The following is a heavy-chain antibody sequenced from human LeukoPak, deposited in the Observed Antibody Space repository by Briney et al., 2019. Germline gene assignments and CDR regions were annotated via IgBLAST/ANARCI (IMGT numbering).Heavy chain of an antibody. CDR2: IYPGDPDT. V-gene: IGHV5-51*01. CDR1: GYSFPSYW. J-gene: IGHJ4*02. CDR3: ARSSTFYDSSGYTLPFDY. D-gene: IGHD3-22*01. Sequence: GESLKISCEGSGYSFPSYWVAWVRQMPGKGLEWMGIIYPGDPDTRYSPSFQGQVTISAAKSFSTAYLQWSNLKVSDTAMYYCARSSTFYDSSGYTLPFDYWGQGTLVTVSS.